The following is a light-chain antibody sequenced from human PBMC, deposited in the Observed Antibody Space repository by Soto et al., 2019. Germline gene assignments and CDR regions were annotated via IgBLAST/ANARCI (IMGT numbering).Light chain of an antibody. CDR3: QQSYSTPYT. CDR1: QSLGSY. V-gene: IGKV1-39*01. J-gene: IGKJ2*01. CDR2: AVS. Sequence: DIQMTQSPSSLSASVGDRVTITCRASQSLGSYLSGYHQKPGKAPKLLIYAVSRLQGGVPSRFSGSGSGTDFTLTISSLQLEDFAIYYCQQSYSTPYTFGQGTKLEIK.